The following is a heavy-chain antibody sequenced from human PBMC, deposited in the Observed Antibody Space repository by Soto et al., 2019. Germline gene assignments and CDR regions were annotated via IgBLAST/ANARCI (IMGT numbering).Heavy chain of an antibody. CDR3: AQRSEIYPGFDR. J-gene: IGHJ4*02. Sequence: EVQLLESGGGLVQPGGSLRLSCAASGFSFSRCAMSWVRQAPGKGLEWVSAIGDSGGDTYYADSVKGRFTISRDNSKNTLYLQMISLRAEDTAVYYCAQRSEIYPGFDRWVQGSLVTVSS. CDR1: GFSFSRCA. CDR2: IGDSGGDT. V-gene: IGHV3-23*01.